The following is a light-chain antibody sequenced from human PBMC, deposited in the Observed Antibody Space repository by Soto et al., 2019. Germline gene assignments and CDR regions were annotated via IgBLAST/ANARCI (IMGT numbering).Light chain of an antibody. CDR3: QQFDTSPPLT. Sequence: EIVLTQSPGTLSLSPGERATLSCRAGQSVSSSYLAWYQQYPGPAPRLLIYGASSRATGIPDRFSRSGSGTDFTLTISRLEPGDFAVYYCQQFDTSPPLTFGQGTRLEIK. V-gene: IGKV3-20*01. J-gene: IGKJ5*01. CDR1: QSVSSSY. CDR2: GAS.